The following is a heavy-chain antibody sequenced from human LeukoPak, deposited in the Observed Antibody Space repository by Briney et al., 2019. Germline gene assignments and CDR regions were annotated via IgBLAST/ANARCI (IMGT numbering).Heavy chain of an antibody. V-gene: IGHV3-30*03. CDR2: ISYDGSNK. CDR3: ARWFTSGRGFFDY. Sequence: SGGSLRLSCAASGFTFSSYGMHWVRQAPGKGLEWVAVISYDGSNKYYADSVKGRFTISRDNSKNTLYLQMNSLRAEDTAVYYCARWFTSGRGFFDYWGQGILVTVSS. CDR1: GFTFSSYG. D-gene: IGHD6-19*01. J-gene: IGHJ4*02.